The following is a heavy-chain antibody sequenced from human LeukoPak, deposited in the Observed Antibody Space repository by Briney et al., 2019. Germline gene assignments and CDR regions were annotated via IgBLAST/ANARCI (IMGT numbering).Heavy chain of an antibody. D-gene: IGHD6-19*01. V-gene: IGHV3-23*01. J-gene: IGHJ4*02. Sequence: GGSLRLSCAASGFTFSSYAMSWVRQAPGKGLEWVSTINGGGYNTYYADSVKGRFTISRDNSKNTLSLQVNTLRAEDTAVYYCARASGIYGSGWYFDYWGQGTLVTVTS. CDR3: ARASGIYGSGWYFDY. CDR2: INGGGYNT. CDR1: GFTFSSYA.